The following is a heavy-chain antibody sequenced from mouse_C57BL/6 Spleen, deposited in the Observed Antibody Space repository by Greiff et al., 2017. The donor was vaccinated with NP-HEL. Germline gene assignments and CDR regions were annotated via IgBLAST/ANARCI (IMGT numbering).Heavy chain of an antibody. D-gene: IGHD2-2*01. CDR3: TIYGYDVGYFDY. CDR2: IDPETGGT. CDR1: GYTFTDYE. Sequence: QVQLQESGAELVRPGASVTLSCKASGYTFTDYEMHWVKQTPVHGLEWIGAIDPETGGTAYNQKFKGKAILTADKSSSTAYMELRSLTSEDSAVYYCTIYGYDVGYFDYWGQGTTLTVSS. J-gene: IGHJ2*01. V-gene: IGHV1-15*01.